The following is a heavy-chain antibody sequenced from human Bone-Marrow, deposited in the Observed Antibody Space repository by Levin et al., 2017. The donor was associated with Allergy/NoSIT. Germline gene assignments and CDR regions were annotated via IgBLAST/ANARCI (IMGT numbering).Heavy chain of an antibody. D-gene: IGHD2-15*01. Sequence: GESLKISCEVSGFSLSSYGMHWVRQTPGKGLEGVAVIWYGGTNRQYADSVKGRFIVSGDKSKNTLFLEMNSLRVEDTGVYYCARDRWALLSDYYGMDVWGQGTTVTVS. V-gene: IGHV3-33*01. J-gene: IGHJ6*02. CDR1: GFSLSSYG. CDR3: ARDRWALLSDYYGMDV. CDR2: IWYGGTNR.